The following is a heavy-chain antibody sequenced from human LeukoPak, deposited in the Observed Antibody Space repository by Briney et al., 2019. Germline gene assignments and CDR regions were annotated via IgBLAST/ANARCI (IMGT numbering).Heavy chain of an antibody. J-gene: IGHJ4*02. CDR1: GFTFSSYA. CDR3: AKDGGSSVRGVVGY. V-gene: IGHV3-23*01. Sequence: PGGSLRLSCAASGFTFSSYAMTWLRQAPGKGLEWVSAISDSGGTTYYADSVKGRFTISRDNSKNTLYLQMNSLRAEDTAVYYCAKDGGSSVRGVVGYWGQGTLVTVSS. D-gene: IGHD3-10*01. CDR2: ISDSGGTT.